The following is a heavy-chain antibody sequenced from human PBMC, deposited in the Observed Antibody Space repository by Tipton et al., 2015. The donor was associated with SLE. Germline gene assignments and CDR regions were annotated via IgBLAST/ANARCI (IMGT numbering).Heavy chain of an antibody. J-gene: IGHJ6*02. CDR2: IYNSGST. V-gene: IGHV4-4*07. CDR1: GGSINTYY. Sequence: TLSLTCTVSGGSINTYYWNWIRQPAGKGLEWIGRIYNSGSTNYNPSLKSRVTMSLDTSKNQLSLRLSSVTAADTAVYYCARDGGQRVISGTYDFYYYGLDVWGQGTTVTVSS. CDR3: ARDGGQRVISGTYDFYYYGLDV. D-gene: IGHD6-13*01.